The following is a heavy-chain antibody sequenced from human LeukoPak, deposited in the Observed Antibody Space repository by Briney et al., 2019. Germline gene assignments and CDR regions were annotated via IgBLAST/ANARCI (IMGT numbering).Heavy chain of an antibody. J-gene: IGHJ3*02. V-gene: IGHV3-30-3*01. CDR1: GFTFSSYA. CDR3: ARAFSPLVGSSSPGAFDI. D-gene: IGHD6-13*01. CDR2: ISYDGSNK. Sequence: PGRSLRLSCAASGFTFSSYAMHWVRQAPGKGLEWVAVISYDGSNKYYADSVKGRFTISRDNSKNTLYLQMNSLRAEDTAVYYCARAFSPLVGSSSPGAFDIWGQGTMVTVSS.